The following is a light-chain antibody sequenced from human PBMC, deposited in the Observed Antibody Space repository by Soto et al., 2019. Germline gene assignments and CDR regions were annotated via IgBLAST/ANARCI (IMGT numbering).Light chain of an antibody. J-gene: IGKJ1*01. CDR1: QSVSNN. CDR2: GAS. CDR3: QQRSNWPT. Sequence: EIGMTQSPATFSVSTGERATISCRASQSVSNNLSCYQQKTGQAPRLLVYGASSRASGIPARFSGSGSGTDFTLTISSLQSEDFAVYYCQQRSNWPTFGQGTKVDI. V-gene: IGKV3-15*01.